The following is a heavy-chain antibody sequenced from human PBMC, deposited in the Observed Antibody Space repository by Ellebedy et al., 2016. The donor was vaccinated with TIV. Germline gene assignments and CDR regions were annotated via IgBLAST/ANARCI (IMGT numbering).Heavy chain of an antibody. CDR1: GFTFSSYS. Sequence: GGSLRLSCAASGFTFSSYSMNWVRQAPGKGLVWVSHINGDGSHTIYADSVKGRFTISRDNAKNTLYLQMNSLRADDTAVYYCARDLYYGIDFWGQGTTVTVSS. CDR2: INGDGSHT. V-gene: IGHV3-74*01. J-gene: IGHJ6*02. D-gene: IGHD2-2*02. CDR3: ARDLYYGIDF.